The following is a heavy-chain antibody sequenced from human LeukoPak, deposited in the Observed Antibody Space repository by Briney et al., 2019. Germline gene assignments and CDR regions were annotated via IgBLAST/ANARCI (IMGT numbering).Heavy chain of an antibody. J-gene: IGHJ6*03. Sequence: GGSLRHSCAASGFTFSSYAMHWVRQAPGKGLEWVAVISYDGSNKYYADSVKGRFTISRDNSKNTLYLQMNSLRAEDTAVYYCARDYGDYYYYMDVWGKGTTVTVSS. D-gene: IGHD4-17*01. CDR1: GFTFSSYA. CDR2: ISYDGSNK. V-gene: IGHV3-30*04. CDR3: ARDYGDYYYYMDV.